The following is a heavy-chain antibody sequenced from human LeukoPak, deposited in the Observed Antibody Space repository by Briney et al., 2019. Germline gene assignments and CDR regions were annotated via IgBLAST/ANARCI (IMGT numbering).Heavy chain of an antibody. V-gene: IGHV1-69*13. D-gene: IGHD3-16*01. J-gene: IGHJ4*02. CDR1: GGTFSSYA. CDR3: ARDERGYFDY. CDR2: IIPIFGTA. Sequence: WASVKVSCKASGGTFSSYAISWVRQVPGQGLEWMGGIIPIFGTANYAQKFQGRVTITADESTSTAYMELSSLRSEDTAVYYCARDERGYFDYWGQGTLVTVSS.